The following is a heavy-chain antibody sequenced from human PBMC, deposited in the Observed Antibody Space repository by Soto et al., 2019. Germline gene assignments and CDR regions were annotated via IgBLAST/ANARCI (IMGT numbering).Heavy chain of an antibody. J-gene: IGHJ4*02. CDR1: GFTFTRFS. CDR2: ISSTTNYI. CDR3: ARESEDLTSNFDY. Sequence: GGSLRLSCAASGFTFTRFSMNWVRQAPGKGLEWVSSISSTTNYIYYGDSMKGRFTISRDNAKNSLYLEMNSLRAEDTAVYYCARESEDLTSNFDYCGQGPLVTVSS. V-gene: IGHV3-21*06.